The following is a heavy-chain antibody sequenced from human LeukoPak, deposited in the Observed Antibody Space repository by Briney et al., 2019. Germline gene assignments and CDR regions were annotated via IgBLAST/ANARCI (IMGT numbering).Heavy chain of an antibody. D-gene: IGHD3-22*01. CDR1: GFTVSSNY. Sequence: GGSLRLSCAASGFTVSSNYMSWVRQAPGKGLEWVSVIYSGGSTYYADSVKGRFTISRDNSKNTLYLQMNSLRAEDTAVCYCAVYYYDSSGYFSGLYWGQGTLVTVSS. CDR2: IYSGGST. V-gene: IGHV3-53*01. CDR3: AVYYYDSSGYFSGLY. J-gene: IGHJ4*02.